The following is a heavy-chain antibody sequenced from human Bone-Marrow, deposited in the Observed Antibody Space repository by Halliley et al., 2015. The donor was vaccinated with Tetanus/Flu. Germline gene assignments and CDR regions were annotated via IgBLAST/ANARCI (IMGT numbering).Heavy chain of an antibody. V-gene: IGHV3-23*01. D-gene: IGHD6-13*01. CDR1: GFTFSYYG. CDR2: ISASGRST. Sequence: SLRLSCAASGFTFSYYGMSWVRQAPGKGLEWVATISASGRSTHYADYLKGRFTISRDNSKNTLYLQMDSLRAEDTAVYFCAEDGAGIAAPGAFLAYGGQGPLFPV. CDR3: AEDGAGIAAPGAFLAY. J-gene: IGHJ4*02.